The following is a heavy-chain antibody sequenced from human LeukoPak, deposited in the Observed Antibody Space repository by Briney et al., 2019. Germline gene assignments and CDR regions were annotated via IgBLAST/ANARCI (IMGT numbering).Heavy chain of an antibody. Sequence: NPSETLSLTCTVSGGSISSGDYYWSWIRQPPGKGLEWIGFIYYSGSTYYNPSLKSRVTISLDTSKNQFSLRLSSVTAADTAVYYCARRGGGGTPTDGAFDIWGQGKMVTVSS. J-gene: IGHJ3*02. CDR1: GGSISSGDYY. CDR3: ARRGGGGTPTDGAFDI. D-gene: IGHD4-23*01. CDR2: IYYSGST. V-gene: IGHV4-30-4*01.